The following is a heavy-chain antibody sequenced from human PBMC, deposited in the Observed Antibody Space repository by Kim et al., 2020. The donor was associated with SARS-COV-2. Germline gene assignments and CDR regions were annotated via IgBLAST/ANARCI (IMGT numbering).Heavy chain of an antibody. J-gene: IGHJ5*02. D-gene: IGHD3-3*01. CDR3: ARVGSAILGP. V-gene: IGHV1-8*01. Sequence: ASVKVSCKASGYTFTNFDINWVRQATGQGPEWMGWMDPKSGRRGSAQKFQGRLTLTRNTAMRTAYMELTGLTAEDTAVYYCARVGSAILGPRGQGTLVT. CDR2: MDPKSGRR. CDR1: GYTFTNFD.